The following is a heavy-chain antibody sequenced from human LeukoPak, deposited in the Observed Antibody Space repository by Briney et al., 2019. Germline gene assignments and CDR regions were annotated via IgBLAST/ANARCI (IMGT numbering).Heavy chain of an antibody. CDR3: AREAVAGFGGDY. Sequence: ASVKVSCKASGYTFTSYDINWVRQATGQGLEWMGWMNPNSGNTGYAQKFQGRVTMTTDTSTSTAYMELRSLRSDDTAVYYCAREAVAGFGGDYWGQGTLVTVSS. J-gene: IGHJ4*02. D-gene: IGHD6-19*01. CDR2: MNPNSGNT. CDR1: GYTFTSYD. V-gene: IGHV1-8*01.